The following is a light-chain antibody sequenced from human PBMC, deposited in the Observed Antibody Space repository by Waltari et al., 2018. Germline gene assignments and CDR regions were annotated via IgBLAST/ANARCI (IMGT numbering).Light chain of an antibody. V-gene: IGKV1-39*01. J-gene: IGKJ2*01. Sequence: DIQMTQPPSFLSASVGDRVTITCRASQSISNYLNWYQQKPGKAPKLLIYAASSLQSGVPSRFSGSGSGTDFTLTISSLQPEDFATYYCQQSYSTPYTFGQGTKLEIK. CDR3: QQSYSTPYT. CDR1: QSISNY. CDR2: AAS.